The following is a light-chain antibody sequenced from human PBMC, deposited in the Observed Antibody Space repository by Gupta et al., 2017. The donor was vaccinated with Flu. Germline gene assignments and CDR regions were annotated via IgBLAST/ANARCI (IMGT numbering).Light chain of an antibody. J-gene: IGKJ2*01. V-gene: IGKV3-20*01. CDR1: QSVSSSY. CDR2: GAS. Sequence: EIVLTQSPGTLSLSPGERATLSCRASQSVSSSYLAWYQQKPGQAPRLLIYGASSRDTGIPDRFSGSGYGTDFTLTISRREPEDFAVYYCQQYGSSPLYIFGQGTKLEIK. CDR3: QQYGSSPLYI.